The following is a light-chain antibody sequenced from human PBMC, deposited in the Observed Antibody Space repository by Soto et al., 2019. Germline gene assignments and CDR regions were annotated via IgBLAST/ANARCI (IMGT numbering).Light chain of an antibody. CDR3: QQYNSDPIT. CDR1: QSISSY. CDR2: AAS. V-gene: IGKV1-39*01. J-gene: IGKJ5*01. Sequence: DIQMTQSPSSLSASVGDRVTITCRASQSISSYLNWYQQKPGKAPKLLIYAASGLQSGVPSKFSGSGSGTDFTLTISSLQPEDFATYYCQQYNSDPITFGQGTRLEIK.